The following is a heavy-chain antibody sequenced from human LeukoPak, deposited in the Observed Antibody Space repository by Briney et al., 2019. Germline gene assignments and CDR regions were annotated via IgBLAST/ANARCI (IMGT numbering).Heavy chain of an antibody. Sequence: ASVKVSCKASGYTFTGYYMHWVRQAPGQGLEWMGWINPNSGGTNYAQKFQGRVTMTRDTSISTAYTELSRLRSDDTAVYYCARDRVATIPLNWFDPWGQGTLVTVSS. CDR2: INPNSGGT. J-gene: IGHJ5*02. V-gene: IGHV1-2*02. CDR3: ARDRVATIPLNWFDP. CDR1: GYTFTGYY. D-gene: IGHD5-12*01.